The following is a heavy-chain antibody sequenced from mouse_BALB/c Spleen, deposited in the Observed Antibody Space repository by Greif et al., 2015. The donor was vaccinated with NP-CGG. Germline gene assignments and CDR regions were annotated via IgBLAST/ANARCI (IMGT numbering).Heavy chain of an antibody. J-gene: IGHJ3*01. V-gene: IGHV1-14*01. CDR2: INPYNDGT. CDR3: ARFPSLLRLAWFAY. CDR1: GYTFTSYV. Sequence: EVKLMESGPELVKPGASVKMSCKASGYTFTSYVMHWVKQKPGQSLEWIGYINPYNDGTKYNEKFKGKATLTSDKSSSTAYMELSSLTSEDSAVYYCARFPSLLRLAWFAYWGQGTLVTVSA. D-gene: IGHD1-2*01.